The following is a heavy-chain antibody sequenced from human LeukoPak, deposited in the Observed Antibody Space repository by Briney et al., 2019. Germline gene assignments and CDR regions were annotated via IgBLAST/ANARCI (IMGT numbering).Heavy chain of an antibody. D-gene: IGHD1-26*01. CDR3: ARHGEEWELLGAFDI. Sequence: PSETLSLTCAVYGGSFSGYYWGWIRQPPGKGLEWIGSIYYSGSTYYNPSLKSRVTISVDTSKNQFSLKLSSVTAADTAVYYCARHGEEWELLGAFDIWGQGTMVTVSS. CDR2: IYYSGST. V-gene: IGHV4-39*01. CDR1: GGSFSGYY. J-gene: IGHJ3*02.